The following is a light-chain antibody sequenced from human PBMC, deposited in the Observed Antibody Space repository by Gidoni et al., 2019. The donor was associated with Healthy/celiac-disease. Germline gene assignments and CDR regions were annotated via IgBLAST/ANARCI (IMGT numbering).Light chain of an antibody. CDR2: GKN. J-gene: IGLJ7*01. Sequence: SYELTQDLAGSVALGQTVRITCQGDGLRSYYASWYQQTPGQAPVLVIYGKNNRPSGIPDRFSGSSSGNTASLTITGAQAEDEADYYCNSRDSSGNHAVFGGGTQLTVL. V-gene: IGLV3-19*01. CDR3: NSRDSSGNHAV. CDR1: GLRSYY.